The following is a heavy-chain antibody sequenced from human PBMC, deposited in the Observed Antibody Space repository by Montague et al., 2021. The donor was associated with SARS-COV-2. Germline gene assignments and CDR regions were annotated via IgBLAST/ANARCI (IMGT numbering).Heavy chain of an antibody. CDR2: IYYSGST. Sequence: SETLSLTCTVSGGSISSSSYYWGWIRQPPGKGLEWIGSIYYSGSTNYNPSLKSRVTISVDTSKNQFSLKLSSVTAADTAVYYCARGRGYNWNYYYYYGMDVWGQGTTVTVSS. D-gene: IGHD1-20*01. J-gene: IGHJ6*02. CDR3: ARGRGYNWNYYYYYGMDV. CDR1: GGSISSSSYY. V-gene: IGHV4-39*07.